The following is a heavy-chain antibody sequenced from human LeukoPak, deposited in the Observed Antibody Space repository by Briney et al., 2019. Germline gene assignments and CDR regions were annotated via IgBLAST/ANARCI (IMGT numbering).Heavy chain of an antibody. J-gene: IGHJ5*02. CDR2: ISYDGSNK. Sequence: GRSLRLSCAASGFTFSSYAMHWVRRAPGKGLEWVAVISYDGSNKYYADSVEGRFTISRDNSKNTLYLQMNSLRAEDTAVYYCARGKVGYNWFDPWGQGTLVTVSS. D-gene: IGHD2-2*01. CDR3: ARGKVGYNWFDP. V-gene: IGHV3-30-3*01. CDR1: GFTFSSYA.